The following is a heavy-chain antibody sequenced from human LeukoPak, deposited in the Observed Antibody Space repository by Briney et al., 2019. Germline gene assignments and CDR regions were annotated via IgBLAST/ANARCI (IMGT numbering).Heavy chain of an antibody. Sequence: NPSETLSLTCAVYGGSFSGYYWSWIRQPPGKGLEWIGEINHSGSTNYNPSLKSRVTISVDTSKNQFSLKLSSVIAADTAVYYCARNVVVVAATLSNYYYYGMDVWGQGTTVTVSS. CDR3: ARNVVVVAATLSNYYYYGMDV. V-gene: IGHV4-34*01. J-gene: IGHJ6*02. D-gene: IGHD2-15*01. CDR2: INHSGST. CDR1: GGSFSGYY.